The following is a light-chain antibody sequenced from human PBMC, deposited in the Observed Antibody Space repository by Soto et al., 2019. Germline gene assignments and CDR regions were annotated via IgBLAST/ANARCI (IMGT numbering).Light chain of an antibody. J-gene: IGKJ2*01. Sequence: DIQMTQPPSTLSASVGDRVTITCRASQSISNWLAWYQQKPGRPPKLLMYKTSTLESGVPSRFSGSGSGTEFTLTIGSLQPDDSATYYCQQYNSNSYTFGQGTKVDIK. CDR1: QSISNW. V-gene: IGKV1-5*03. CDR3: QQYNSNSYT. CDR2: KTS.